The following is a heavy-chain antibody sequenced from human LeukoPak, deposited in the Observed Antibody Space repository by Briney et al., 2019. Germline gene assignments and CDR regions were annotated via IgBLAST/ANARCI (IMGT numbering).Heavy chain of an antibody. CDR3: ARGCGDCYPPSYYYYMDV. CDR1: GFTFSSYS. J-gene: IGHJ6*03. CDR2: ISSSSSYI. V-gene: IGHV3-21*01. Sequence: GGSLRLSCAASGFTFSSYSMNWVRQAPGKGLEWVLSISSSSSYIYYADSVKGRFTISRDNAKNALYLQMHSLSAEDTGVYYCARGCGDCYPPSYYYYMDVWGKGTTVTISS. D-gene: IGHD2-21*02.